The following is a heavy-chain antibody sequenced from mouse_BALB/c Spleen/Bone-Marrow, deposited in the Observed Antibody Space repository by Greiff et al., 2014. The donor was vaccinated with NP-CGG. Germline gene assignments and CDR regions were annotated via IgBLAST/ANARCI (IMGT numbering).Heavy chain of an antibody. Sequence: QVQLKESGAEVMKSGASVKISCRATGYRFSSFWIEWIKQRPGHGLEWIGKILPGSGSTNYNEKFKGKATLSADTSSSTAYMQLSSLTSEDSAVYFCAREGAFYGNHFDFWGQGTTLTVSS. J-gene: IGHJ2*01. CDR1: GYRFSSFW. CDR2: ILPGSGST. CDR3: AREGAFYGNHFDF. V-gene: IGHV1-9*01. D-gene: IGHD2-10*01.